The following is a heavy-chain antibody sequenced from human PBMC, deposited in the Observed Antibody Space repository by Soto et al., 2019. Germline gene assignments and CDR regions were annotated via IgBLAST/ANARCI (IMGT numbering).Heavy chain of an antibody. J-gene: IGHJ4*02. Sequence: SETLSLTCTVSGGSISSYYWSWIRQPPGKGLEWIGYIYYSGSTNYNPSLKSRVTISVDTSKNQFSLKLNSMTAADTAVYYCARLPDYYGSSAYYGFDYWGPGTLVTVSS. CDR1: GGSISSYY. CDR3: ARLPDYYGSSAYYGFDY. D-gene: IGHD3-22*01. CDR2: IYYSGST. V-gene: IGHV4-59*08.